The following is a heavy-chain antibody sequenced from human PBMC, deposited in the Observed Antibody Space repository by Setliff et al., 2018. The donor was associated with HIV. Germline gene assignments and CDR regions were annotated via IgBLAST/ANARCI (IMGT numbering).Heavy chain of an antibody. Sequence: SETLSLTCAVSGDSISSGSYYWSWIRQPAGEGLEWIGYIYYSGSTNYNPSLKSRVKMSIDTSKNQFSLKLSSVTAADTAVYYCARGWEWGAPLDYWGQGTLVTVSS. CDR1: GDSISSGSYY. D-gene: IGHD1-26*01. V-gene: IGHV4-61*10. J-gene: IGHJ4*02. CDR3: ARGWEWGAPLDY. CDR2: IYYSGST.